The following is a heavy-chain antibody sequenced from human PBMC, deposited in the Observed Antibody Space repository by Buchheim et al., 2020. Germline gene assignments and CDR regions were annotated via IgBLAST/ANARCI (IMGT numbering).Heavy chain of an antibody. D-gene: IGHD3-16*01. J-gene: IGHJ4*02. V-gene: IGHV4-30-2*01. Sequence: QLQLQESGSGLVKPSQTLSLTCAVSGGSISRGGYSWSWIRQPPGKGLEWIGYLHHSGSTYFNPSPQSRVTISVDRSKKQFPLKLSSVTAADTAVYYCARRGGSNRKFDYWGQGTL. CDR2: LHHSGST. CDR3: ARRGGSNRKFDY. CDR1: GGSISRGGYS.